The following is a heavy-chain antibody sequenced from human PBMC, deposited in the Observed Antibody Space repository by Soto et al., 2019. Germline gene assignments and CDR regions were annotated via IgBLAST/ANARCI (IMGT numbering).Heavy chain of an antibody. CDR1: GGSFSGYY. Sequence: SETLSLTCAVYGGSFSGYYWSWIRQPPGKGLEWIGEINHSGSTNYNPSLKSRVTISVDTSKNQFSLKLSSVTAADTAVYYCARGGQQLVSDYWGQGTLVTVSS. J-gene: IGHJ4*02. CDR3: ARGGQQLVSDY. CDR2: INHSGST. V-gene: IGHV4-34*01. D-gene: IGHD6-13*01.